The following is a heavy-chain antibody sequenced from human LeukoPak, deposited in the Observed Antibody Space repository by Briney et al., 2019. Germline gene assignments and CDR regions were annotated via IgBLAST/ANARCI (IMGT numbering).Heavy chain of an antibody. CDR2: INPNSGGT. D-gene: IGHD6-19*01. V-gene: IGHV1-2*02. J-gene: IGHJ4*02. CDR3: ARAYSSGLADFDY. Sequence: GASVKVSCKASGGTFSSYAISWVRQAPGQGLEWMGWINPNSGGTNYAQKFQGRVTMTRDTSISTAYMELSRLRSDDTAVYYCARAYSSGLADFDYWGQGTLVTVSS. CDR1: GGTFSSYA.